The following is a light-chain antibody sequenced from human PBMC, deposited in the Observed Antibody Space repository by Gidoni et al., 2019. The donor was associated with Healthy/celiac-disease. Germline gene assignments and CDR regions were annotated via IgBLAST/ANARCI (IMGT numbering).Light chain of an antibody. J-gene: IGLJ2*01. V-gene: IGLV3-1*01. CDR1: KMGDQY. CDR3: QAWDSSTVV. CDR2: QDS. Sequence: SYELTQPPSVSVSPGQTASITCSGDKMGDQYACWYQQKPGQSPVLVIYQDSKRPSGIPERFSGSNSGNTATLTLSGTQAMDEADYYCQAWDSSTVVFGGGTKLTVL.